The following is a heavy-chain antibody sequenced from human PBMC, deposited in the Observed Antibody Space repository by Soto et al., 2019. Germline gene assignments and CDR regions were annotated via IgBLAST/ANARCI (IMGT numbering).Heavy chain of an antibody. CDR1: GGSISSGDYY. D-gene: IGHD3-10*01. CDR3: ARVGGFGATTIDD. J-gene: IGHJ4*02. CDR2: IYYSGST. V-gene: IGHV4-30-4*01. Sequence: QVQLQESGPGLVKPSQTLSLTCTVSGGSISSGDYYWSWIRQPPGKGLEWIGYIYYSGSTYYNPYLKSRVTISVDTSKNQFSLKLSSVTAADTAVYYCARVGGFGATTIDDWGEGTLVTVSS.